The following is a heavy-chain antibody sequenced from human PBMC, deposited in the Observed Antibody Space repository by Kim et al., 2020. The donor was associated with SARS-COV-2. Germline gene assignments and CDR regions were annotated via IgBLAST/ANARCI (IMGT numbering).Heavy chain of an antibody. CDR3: ARDHYPRWFGELEYYYYYYGMDV. CDR2: INSDGSST. Sequence: GGSLRLSCAASGFTFSSYWMHWVRQAPGKGLVWVSRINSDGSSTSYADSVKGRFTISRDNAKNTLYLQMNSLRAEDTAVYYCARDHYPRWFGELEYYYYYYGMDVWGQGPMVTVSS. D-gene: IGHD3-10*01. CDR1: GFTFSSYW. J-gene: IGHJ6*02. V-gene: IGHV3-74*01.